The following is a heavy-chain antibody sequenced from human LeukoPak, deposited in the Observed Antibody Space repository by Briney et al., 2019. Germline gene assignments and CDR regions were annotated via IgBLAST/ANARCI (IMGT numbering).Heavy chain of an antibody. CDR2: ISSSGSAT. CDR3: AREASGSYYDLDY. J-gene: IGHJ4*02. V-gene: IGHV3-48*03. CDR1: GFTFSTYE. D-gene: IGHD1-26*01. Sequence: PGGSLRLSCAASGFTFSTYEMNWVRQAPGKGLEWVSYISSSGSATYYADSVKGRFAISRDNAKDSLYLQMSSLRAEDTAVYYCAREASGSYYDLDYWGQGTLVTVSS.